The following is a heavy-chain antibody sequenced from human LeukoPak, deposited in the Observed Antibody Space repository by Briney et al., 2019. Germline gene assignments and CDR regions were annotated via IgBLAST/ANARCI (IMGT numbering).Heavy chain of an antibody. Sequence: SVKVSCKASGGTFSSYAISWVRQAPGQGLEWMGGIIPIFGTANYAQKFQGRVTITADESTSTAYMELSSLRSEDAAVYYCARDHPDIVVVPAASPDDAFDIWGQGTMVTVSS. V-gene: IGHV1-69*13. CDR3: ARDHPDIVVVPAASPDDAFDI. D-gene: IGHD2-2*01. CDR1: GGTFSSYA. CDR2: IIPIFGTA. J-gene: IGHJ3*02.